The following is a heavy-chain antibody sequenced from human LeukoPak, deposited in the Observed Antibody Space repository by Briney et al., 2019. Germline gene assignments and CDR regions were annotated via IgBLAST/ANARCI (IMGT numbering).Heavy chain of an antibody. J-gene: IGHJ4*02. CDR3: AKGRGKDGQNLFDY. CDR2: IRSDGTKT. CDR1: GFTFSIYG. V-gene: IGHV3-30*02. D-gene: IGHD5-24*01. Sequence: PGGSLRLSCAASGFTFSIYGMHWVRQAPGKGLEWVIFIRSDGTKTHYADSVKGRFTISRDNSKNTLFLQIDNLRVDDTAVYYCAKGRGKDGQNLFDYWGQGTLITVSS.